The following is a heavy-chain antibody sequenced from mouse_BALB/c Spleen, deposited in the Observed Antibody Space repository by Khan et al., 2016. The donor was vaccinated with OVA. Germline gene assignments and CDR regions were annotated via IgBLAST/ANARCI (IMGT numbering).Heavy chain of an antibody. D-gene: IGHD4-1*01. CDR1: GFTFSSYS. V-gene: IGHV5-6*01. CDR3: ASHLTGSFAY. J-gene: IGHJ3*01. Sequence: EVELVEPGGDLVKPGGSLKLSCAASGFTFSSYSMSWVRQTPDKRLEWVATISSDGDYTYFPDSVKGRFTISRDNAKNTLNLQMSSLKSEDTALYYCASHLTGSFAYWGQGTLVTVSA. CDR2: ISSDGDYT.